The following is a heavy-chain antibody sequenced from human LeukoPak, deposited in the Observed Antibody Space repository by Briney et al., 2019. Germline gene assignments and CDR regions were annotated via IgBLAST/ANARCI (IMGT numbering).Heavy chain of an antibody. D-gene: IGHD2-21*01. Sequence: SETLSLTCAVSGGSMSNYYWSWIRQPAGKGLEWIGRIFTSGNTKYNPSLQSRVTMSVDTSRKQISLKVTSVTAADTAMYYCATDRPHTASYYAYWGQGILVTVSS. CDR1: GGSMSNYY. CDR3: ATDRPHTASYYAY. J-gene: IGHJ4*02. V-gene: IGHV4-4*07. CDR2: IFTSGNT.